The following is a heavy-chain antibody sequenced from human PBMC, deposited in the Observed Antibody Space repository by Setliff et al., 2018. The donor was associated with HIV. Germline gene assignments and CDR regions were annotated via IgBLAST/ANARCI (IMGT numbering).Heavy chain of an antibody. V-gene: IGHV4-34*01. J-gene: IGHJ4*02. D-gene: IGHD3-3*01. CDR3: VRGANFYTPRKRIFDH. Sequence: PSETLSLTCAVYGESFSPYYWNWIRQSPGKGLEWIGEISHSGSSNYSPSLESRLTISVDTSKNQVSLKLNSVTAADSAVYYCVRGANFYTPRKRIFDHWGQGTQVTVSS. CDR1: GESFSPYY. CDR2: ISHSGSS.